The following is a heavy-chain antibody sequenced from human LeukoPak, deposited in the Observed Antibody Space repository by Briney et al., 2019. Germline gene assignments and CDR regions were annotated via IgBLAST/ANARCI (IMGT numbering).Heavy chain of an antibody. Sequence: GGSLRLSCAVSGFTVSHKDMGWVRQAPGKGLEWVAVLYFTTSVYYADSVKGRFTISRDNSKNILFLQMTSLRADDTALYFCAKRGPDYVDPFDSWGQGTRVTVSS. CDR3: AKRGPDYVDPFDS. D-gene: IGHD3-16*01. CDR2: LYFTTSV. V-gene: IGHV3-66*01. CDR1: GFTVSHKD. J-gene: IGHJ4*02.